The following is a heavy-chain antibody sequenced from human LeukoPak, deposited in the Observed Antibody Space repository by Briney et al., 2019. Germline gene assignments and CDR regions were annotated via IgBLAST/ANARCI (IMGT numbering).Heavy chain of an antibody. J-gene: IGHJ1*01. CDR1: GFTFSDYS. CDR3: ARGGYSSTLYGRYQH. D-gene: IGHD6-13*01. V-gene: IGHV3-21*01. Sequence: GGSLRLSCAASGFTFSDYSMNWVRQAPGKGLEWVASISSSSSYVYYADSMKGRFSISRDNARNSLYLQMNSLRADDTAVYYCARGGYSSTLYGRYQHWGQGTLVTVSP. CDR2: ISSSSSYV.